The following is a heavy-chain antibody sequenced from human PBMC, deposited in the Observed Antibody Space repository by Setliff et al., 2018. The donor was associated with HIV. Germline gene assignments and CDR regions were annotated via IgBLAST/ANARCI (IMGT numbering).Heavy chain of an antibody. J-gene: IGHJ6*02. Sequence: ASVKVSCKAFGYTFTSYFLHWVRQAPGQGLEWMGWINPISGGTTYAQKLQGRLTMTRDTSISTAYMEVSRLRSDDTAVYYCARDHCSSSGCYEYSYYGMDVWGQGTTVTVSS. CDR3: ARDHCSSSGCYEYSYYGMDV. CDR2: INPISGGT. CDR1: GYTFTSYF. D-gene: IGHD2-2*01. V-gene: IGHV1-2*02.